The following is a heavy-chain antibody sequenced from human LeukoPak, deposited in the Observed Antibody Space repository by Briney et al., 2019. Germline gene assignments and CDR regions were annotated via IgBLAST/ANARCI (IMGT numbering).Heavy chain of an antibody. D-gene: IGHD1-20*01. Sequence: GESLKISFQGSGSHFNRYWIAWVRRMPGKGLEWMGVIYPDDSDTRYSPSFQGQVTISVDKSISSAYLQWSSLKASDSAMFYCARQAFNWNDVDAFDVWGQGTTVIVSS. CDR3: ARQAFNWNDVDAFDV. V-gene: IGHV5-51*01. J-gene: IGHJ3*01. CDR1: GSHFNRYW. CDR2: IYPDDSDT.